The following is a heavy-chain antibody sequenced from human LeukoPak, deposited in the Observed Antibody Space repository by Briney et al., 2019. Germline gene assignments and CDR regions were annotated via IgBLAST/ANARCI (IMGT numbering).Heavy chain of an antibody. CDR2: IKQDGIET. CDR1: GFNSGNYW. D-gene: IGHD6-13*01. J-gene: IGHJ3*02. CDR3: ARFIASPGPDAFDI. V-gene: IGHV3-7*01. Sequence: GGSLRLTCAASGFNSGNYWMSWVRQAPGQRLEWLANIKQDGIETYYLDSVKGRFTISRDSARNSVYLQMNSLRADETAVYFCARFIASPGPDAFDIWGQGTLVTVSS.